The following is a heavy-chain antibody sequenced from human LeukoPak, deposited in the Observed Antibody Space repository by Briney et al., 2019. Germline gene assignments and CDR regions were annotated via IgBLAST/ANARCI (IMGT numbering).Heavy chain of an antibody. J-gene: IGHJ4*02. D-gene: IGHD2-2*01. CDR3: ARLRIDIVVVPAAMGDSYYFDY. Sequence: ASVKVSCKASGYTFTSYGISWVRQAPGQGLEWMGWISAYNGNTNYAQKLQGRVTMTTDTSTSTAYMELRSLRSDDTAVYYCARLRIDIVVVPAAMGDSYYFDYWGQGTLVTVPS. V-gene: IGHV1-18*01. CDR2: ISAYNGNT. CDR1: GYTFTSYG.